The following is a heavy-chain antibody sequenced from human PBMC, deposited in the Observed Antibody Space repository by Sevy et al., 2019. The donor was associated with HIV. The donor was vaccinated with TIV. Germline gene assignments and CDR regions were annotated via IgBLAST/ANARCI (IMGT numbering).Heavy chain of an antibody. Sequence: ASVKVSCKVSGYTLTKLSMHWVRQVRGKGLEWMGSFDPEDGKRIYAQKFQGRFTMTEDTSTDTDYLDLNSLRSEDSAVYFCATTKDYYESSGDPFDYWGQGTLVTVSS. CDR3: ATTKDYYESSGDPFDY. D-gene: IGHD3-22*01. CDR1: GYTLTKLS. V-gene: IGHV1-24*01. CDR2: FDPEDGKR. J-gene: IGHJ4*02.